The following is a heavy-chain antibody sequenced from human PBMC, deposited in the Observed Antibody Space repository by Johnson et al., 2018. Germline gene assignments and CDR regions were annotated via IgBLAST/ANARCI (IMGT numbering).Heavy chain of an antibody. V-gene: IGHV3-30*03. CDR3: ATETDGFDS. CDR1: GFIFSNYA. D-gene: IGHD3-22*01. CDR2: ILYDGGNK. J-gene: IGHJ6*02. Sequence: QVQLVQSGGGVVQPGRSLGLSCAASGFIFSNYAMHWVRQAPGKGLEWVAVILYDGGNKYYADSVKGRFTISRDNSKNTLYLQMNSLKAEDTAVYSCATETDGFDSWGQGTTVTVSS.